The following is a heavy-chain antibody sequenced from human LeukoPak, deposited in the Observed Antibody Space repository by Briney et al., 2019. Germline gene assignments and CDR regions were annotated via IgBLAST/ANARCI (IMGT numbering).Heavy chain of an antibody. D-gene: IGHD6-19*01. V-gene: IGHV3-23*01. CDR1: GFAFISFT. CDR2: ISGTGDNT. Sequence: GGSLRLSCAASGFAFISFTMSWVRQTPGKGLEWVASISGTGDNTYYADSVKGLFTISRDNSRNTLYLQMNSLGAEDTAVYYCAKDHGVAVTGMFYWGQGTLVTVSS. J-gene: IGHJ4*02. CDR3: AKDHGVAVTGMFY.